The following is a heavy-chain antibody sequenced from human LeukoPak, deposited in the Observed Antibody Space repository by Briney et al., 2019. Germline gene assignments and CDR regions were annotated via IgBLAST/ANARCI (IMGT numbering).Heavy chain of an antibody. J-gene: IGHJ5*02. CDR2: IIPILGIA. V-gene: IGHV1-69*04. D-gene: IGHD3-16*01. Sequence: SVKVSCKASGGTFSSYAISWVRQAPGQGLEWMGRIIPILGIANYAQKFQGRVTITADKSTSTAYMELSGLRSEDTAVYYCARRGNWGFDPWGQGTLVTVSS. CDR3: ARRGNWGFDP. CDR1: GGTFSSYA.